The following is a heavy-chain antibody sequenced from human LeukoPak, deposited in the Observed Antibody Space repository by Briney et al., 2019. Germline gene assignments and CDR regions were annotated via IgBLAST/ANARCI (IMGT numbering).Heavy chain of an antibody. CDR3: AKDNGPTNYYYYGMDV. Sequence: GGSLRLSCAASGFTFSSYGMHWVRQAPGKGLEWVAVISYDASNKYYADSVKGRFTISRDNSKNTLYLQMNSLRAEDTAVYYCAKDNGPTNYYYYGMDVWGQGTTVTVSS. J-gene: IGHJ6*02. CDR2: ISYDASNK. V-gene: IGHV3-30*18. CDR1: GFTFSSYG.